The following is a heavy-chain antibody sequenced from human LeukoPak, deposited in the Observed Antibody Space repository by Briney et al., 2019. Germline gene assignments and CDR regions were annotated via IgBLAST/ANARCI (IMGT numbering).Heavy chain of an antibody. CDR2: IYYSGST. V-gene: IGHV4-31*03. Sequence: PSETLSLTCTVPGGSISSGGYYWSWIRQHPGKGLEWIGYIYYSGSTYYNPSLRSRVTISVDTSKNQFSLKLSSVTAADTAVYYCARVSIVVVPAPNRSYYYYYMDVWGKGTTVTVSS. D-gene: IGHD2-2*01. CDR3: ARVSIVVVPAPNRSYYYYYMDV. CDR1: GGSISSGGYY. J-gene: IGHJ6*03.